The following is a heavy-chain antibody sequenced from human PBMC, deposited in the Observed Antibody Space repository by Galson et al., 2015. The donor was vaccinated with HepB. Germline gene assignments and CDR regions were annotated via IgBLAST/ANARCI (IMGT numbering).Heavy chain of an antibody. V-gene: IGHV3-73*01. D-gene: IGHD1-14*01. CDR3: TRDAGLYNWLDP. J-gene: IGHJ5*02. Sequence: SLRLSCAASGFTFSQSAFHWVRQAPGKGLEWVGRIELKSKGYATAYGASVEGRFAVSRDDSKNMAYLQMNSLKTEDTALYYCTRDAGLYNWLDPWGRGTLVTVSS. CDR2: IELKSKGYAT. CDR1: GFTFSQSA.